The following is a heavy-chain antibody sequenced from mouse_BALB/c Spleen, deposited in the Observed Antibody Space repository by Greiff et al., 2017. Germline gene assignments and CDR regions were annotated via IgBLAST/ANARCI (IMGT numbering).Heavy chain of an antibody. CDR3: AFYYDYVDY. CDR2: IYPGDGDT. J-gene: IGHJ2*01. Sequence: VQGVESGAELVRPGSSVKISCKASGYAFSSYWMNWVKQRPGQGLEWIGQIYPGDGDTNYNGKFKGKATLTADKSSSTAYMQLSSLTSEDSAVYFCAFYYDYVDYWGQGTTLTVSS. V-gene: IGHV1-80*01. CDR1: GYAFSSYW. D-gene: IGHD2-4*01.